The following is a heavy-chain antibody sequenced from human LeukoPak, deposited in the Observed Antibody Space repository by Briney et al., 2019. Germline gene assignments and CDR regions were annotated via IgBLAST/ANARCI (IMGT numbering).Heavy chain of an antibody. CDR1: GYSFTSYD. CDR3: ARGLWGDFWSGDYYYYYMDV. CDR2: MNPNRGNT. Sequence: GASVKVSCKASGYSFTSYDINWVRQATGQGLEWMGWMNPNRGNTGYAQKFQGRVTITRNTSISTAYMELSSLRSEDTAVYYCARGLWGDFWSGDYYYYYMDVWGEGPTVTVSS. V-gene: IGHV1-8*03. D-gene: IGHD3-3*01. J-gene: IGHJ6*03.